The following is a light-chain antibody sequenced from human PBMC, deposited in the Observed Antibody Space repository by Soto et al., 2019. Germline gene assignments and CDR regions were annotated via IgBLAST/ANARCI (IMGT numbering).Light chain of an antibody. CDR1: SSDVGGYNY. V-gene: IGLV2-14*01. J-gene: IGLJ3*02. CDR2: EVI. Sequence: QSALTQPASVSGSPGQSITISCTGTSSDVGGYNYVSWYQQHPGKAPKLMIYEVINRPSGVSNRFSGSKSGNTASLTISGLQAEDEADYYCTSYTNNKTWVFVGGTKLTVL. CDR3: TSYTNNKTWV.